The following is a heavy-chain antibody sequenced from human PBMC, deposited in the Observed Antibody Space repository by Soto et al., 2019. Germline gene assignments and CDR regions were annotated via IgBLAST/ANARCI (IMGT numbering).Heavy chain of an antibody. CDR2: ISYDGSDK. CDR3: GAGQYFSDY. Sequence: QVQLVESGGGVVQPGRSLRLSCAASGFTFSSYGMHWVRQAPGKGLAWVALISYDGSDKYYADSVKGRFTISRDNSKNTLYLQMNSLRVEDTAVYYCGAGQYFSDYWGKVTLVTVSS. V-gene: IGHV3-30*03. CDR1: GFTFSSYG. D-gene: IGHD6-13*01. J-gene: IGHJ4*02.